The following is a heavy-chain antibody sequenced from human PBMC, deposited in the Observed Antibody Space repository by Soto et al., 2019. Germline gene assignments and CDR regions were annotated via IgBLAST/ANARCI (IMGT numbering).Heavy chain of an antibody. CDR2: INSDGSST. V-gene: IGHV3-74*01. CDR1: GFTFSSYW. CDR3: ARGGVGRYWSSTSCYTWVFDY. J-gene: IGHJ4*02. Sequence: EVQLVESGGGLVQPGGSLRLSCAASGFTFSSYWMHWVRQAPGKGLVWVSRINSDGSSTSYADSVKGRFTISRDNAKNTLYLQMNSLRAEDTAVYYCARGGVGRYWSSTSCYTWVFDYWGQGTLVTVSS. D-gene: IGHD2-2*02.